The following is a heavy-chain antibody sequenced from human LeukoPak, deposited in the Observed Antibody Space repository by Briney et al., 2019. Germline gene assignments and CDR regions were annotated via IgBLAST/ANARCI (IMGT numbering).Heavy chain of an antibody. CDR2: ISGSGGST. D-gene: IGHD3-10*01. CDR1: GFTFSSYA. J-gene: IGHJ4*02. CDR3: AEGLNYYGSGSYSSY. Sequence: GGSLRLSCAASGFTFSSYAMSWVRQAPGKGLEWVSAISGSGGSTYYADSVKGRFTISRDNSKNTLYLQMNSLRAEDTAVYYCAEGLNYYGSGSYSSYWGQGTLVTVSS. V-gene: IGHV3-23*01.